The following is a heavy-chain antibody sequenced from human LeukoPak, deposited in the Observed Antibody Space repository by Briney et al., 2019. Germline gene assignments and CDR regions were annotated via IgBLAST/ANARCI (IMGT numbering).Heavy chain of an antibody. CDR1: GFTVSSDY. Sequence: GGSLRLSCAASGFTVSSDYTSWVRQAPGKGLEWVSLISSYHSTYYADSVKGRFTISRDNSKNTLYLQMNSLRAEDTAVYFCARAEYDSSLGFAYWGQGTLVTVSS. CDR2: ISSYHST. J-gene: IGHJ4*02. V-gene: IGHV3-53*01. CDR3: ARAEYDSSLGFAY. D-gene: IGHD3-22*01.